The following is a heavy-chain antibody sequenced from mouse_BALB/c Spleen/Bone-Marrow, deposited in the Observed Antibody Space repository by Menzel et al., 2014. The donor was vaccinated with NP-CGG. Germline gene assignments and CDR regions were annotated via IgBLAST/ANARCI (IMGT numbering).Heavy chain of an antibody. J-gene: IGHJ3*01. Sequence: EVQLQESGAELVKPGASVKLSCTASGFNIKDTYMHWVKQRPEQGLEWIGRIDPANGNTKYDRKFQGKATITADTSSNTASLQLSSLSSEHTAVYSCATYYRYDRRFAYWGQGALVTVSA. CDR1: GFNIKDTY. V-gene: IGHV14-3*02. CDR3: ATYYRYDRRFAY. D-gene: IGHD2-14*01. CDR2: IDPANGNT.